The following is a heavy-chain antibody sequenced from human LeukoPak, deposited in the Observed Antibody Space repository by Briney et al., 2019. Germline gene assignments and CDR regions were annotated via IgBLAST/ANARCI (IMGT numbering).Heavy chain of an antibody. J-gene: IGHJ4*02. CDR2: INGGSDTT. Sequence: QSGGSLRLSCTASGFTFSAYAMSWVRQAPGKGLKWVSSINGGSDTTYYTDSVKGRFTVSRDNSKNTLYLQMNSLRAEDTAVYYCARGSSSSWYVRYFDYWGQGTLVTVSS. D-gene: IGHD6-13*01. V-gene: IGHV3-23*01. CDR3: ARGSSSSWYVRYFDY. CDR1: GFTFSAYA.